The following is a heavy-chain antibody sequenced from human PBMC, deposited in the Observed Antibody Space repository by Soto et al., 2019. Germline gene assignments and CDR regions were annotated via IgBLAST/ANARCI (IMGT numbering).Heavy chain of an antibody. J-gene: IGHJ4*01. V-gene: IGHV4-30-2*01. CDR3: ARLMYYYVSRSLLPHRSSHY. CDR2: IYHSGST. CDR1: GGSISSGGYS. Sequence: SETLSLTCAVSGGSISSGGYSCSWIRQPPGKGLEWIGYIYHSGSTYYNPSLKSRVTISVDRSKNQFSLKLSSVTAADTAGYYCARLMYYYVSRSLLPHRSSHYCG. D-gene: IGHD3-10*01.